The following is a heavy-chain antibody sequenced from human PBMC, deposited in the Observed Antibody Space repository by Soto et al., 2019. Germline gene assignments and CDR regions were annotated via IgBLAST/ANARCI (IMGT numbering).Heavy chain of an antibody. CDR2: IYYSGST. Sequence: SETLSLTCTVSGGSISSGGYYWSWIRQHPGKGLEWIGYIYYSGSTYYNPSLKSRVTISVDTSKNQFSLKLSSVTAADTAVYYCAREVREYCSNTSCYSFLGYYYYMDVWGKGTTVTVSS. CDR1: GGSISSGGYY. D-gene: IGHD2-2*01. V-gene: IGHV4-31*03. J-gene: IGHJ6*03. CDR3: AREVREYCSNTSCYSFLGYYYYMDV.